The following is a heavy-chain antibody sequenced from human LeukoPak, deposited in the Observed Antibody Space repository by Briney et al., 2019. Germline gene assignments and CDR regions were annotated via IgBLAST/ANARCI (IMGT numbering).Heavy chain of an antibody. CDR3: ARHIGYSAWNPDY. CDR2: IYPYDSDT. V-gene: IGHV5-51*01. D-gene: IGHD5-12*01. Sequence: GEPLKISCKASGYSFTSYWIGWVRQMPGKGLEWMGIIYPYDSDTRYSPSFQGQVTISADKSISTAYLQWSNLKASDTAMYYCARHIGYSAWNPDYWGQGTLVTVSS. J-gene: IGHJ4*02. CDR1: GYSFTSYW.